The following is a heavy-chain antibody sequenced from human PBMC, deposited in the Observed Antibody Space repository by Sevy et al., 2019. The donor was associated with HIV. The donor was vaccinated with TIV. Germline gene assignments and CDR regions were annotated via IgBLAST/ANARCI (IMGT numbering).Heavy chain of an antibody. CDR3: SRDGGCSSTSCLRYFDS. Sequence: GGSLRLSCAASGFTFSDYYMNWVRQAPGKGLEWVSSISGRSSYIHYADSVRGRFTISRDNAKNSLYLQMNSLRADDTAVYFCSRDGGCSSTSCLRYFDSWGQGALVTVSS. J-gene: IGHJ4*02. D-gene: IGHD2-2*01. V-gene: IGHV3-21*06. CDR1: GFTFSDYY. CDR2: ISGRSSYI.